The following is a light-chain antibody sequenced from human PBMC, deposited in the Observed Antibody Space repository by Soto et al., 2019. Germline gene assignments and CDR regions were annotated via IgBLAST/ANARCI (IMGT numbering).Light chain of an antibody. Sequence: EVVWTQSPCTLSLSPGESSTLSCMAIQSVTSNYLAWYQQKPGQAPRLLIYGASSRATGIPDRFSGSGSGTDFTLTISRLEPEDSAVYYCQQYGSSPTWTFGQGTKVDI. CDR2: GAS. CDR1: QSVTSNY. CDR3: QQYGSSPTWT. J-gene: IGKJ1*01. V-gene: IGKV3-20*01.